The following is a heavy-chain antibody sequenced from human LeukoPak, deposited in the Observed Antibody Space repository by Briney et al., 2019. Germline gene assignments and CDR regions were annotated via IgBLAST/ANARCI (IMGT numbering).Heavy chain of an antibody. CDR3: ARRGGNYGTWYFDL. CDR1: GYSFSNYW. Sequence: GESLKIFCKGSGYSFSNYWIARVRQMPGKSLEWMGIVYPGDSDTRYSPSFQGQVTISADESISAAYLQWSSLKASDTAMYYCARRGGNYGTWYFDLWGRGTLVTVSS. J-gene: IGHJ2*01. V-gene: IGHV5-51*01. D-gene: IGHD4-11*01. CDR2: VYPGDSDT.